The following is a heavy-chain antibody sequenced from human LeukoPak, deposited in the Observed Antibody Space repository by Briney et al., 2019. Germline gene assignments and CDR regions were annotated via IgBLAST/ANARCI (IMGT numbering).Heavy chain of an antibody. D-gene: IGHD1-26*01. J-gene: IGHJ6*03. Sequence: ASVTVSCTASAYTFTSYAISWVRQAPGQGLEWMGWISGSNGNTKSAQSLQGRVTMTTDTSTSTAYMELRSLRSDDTAVYYCARGTVSGADYYYMDVWGTGTTVTVSS. CDR2: ISGSNGNT. CDR1: AYTFTSYA. V-gene: IGHV1-18*01. CDR3: ARGTVSGADYYYMDV.